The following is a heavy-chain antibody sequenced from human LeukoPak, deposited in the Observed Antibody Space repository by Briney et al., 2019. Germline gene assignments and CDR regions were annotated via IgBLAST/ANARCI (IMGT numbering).Heavy chain of an antibody. Sequence: SETLSLTCTVSGYSISSGYYWGWIRQPPGKGLEWIGYIYYSGSTNYNPSLKSRVTISVDTSKNQFSLKLSSVTAADTAVYYCARKQWVPYYFDYWGQGTLVTVSS. CDR1: GYSISSGYY. CDR3: ARKQWVPYYFDY. V-gene: IGHV4-38-2*02. CDR2: IYYSGST. D-gene: IGHD6-19*01. J-gene: IGHJ4*02.